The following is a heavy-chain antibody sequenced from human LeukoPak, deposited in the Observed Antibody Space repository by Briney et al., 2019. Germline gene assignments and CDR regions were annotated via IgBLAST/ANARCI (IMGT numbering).Heavy chain of an antibody. J-gene: IGHJ5*02. CDR3: ARGGGSYYYGSGSWFDP. CDR2: IYYSGST. Sequence: SETLSLTCTVSDGSIRSYFWSWIRQSPGKGLEWIGYIYYSGSTKYNPSLKSRLTISVDTSKNQFSLKLSSVTAADTAVYYCARGGGSYYYGSGSWFDPWGQGTLVTVSS. V-gene: IGHV4-59*01. D-gene: IGHD3-10*01. CDR1: DGSIRSYF.